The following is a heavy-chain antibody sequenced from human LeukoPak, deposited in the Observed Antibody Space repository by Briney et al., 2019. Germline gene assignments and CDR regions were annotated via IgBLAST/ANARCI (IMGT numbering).Heavy chain of an antibody. V-gene: IGHV4-39*01. CDR1: GGSIGSSSYY. CDR3: ARIAHCNRGRCSGINAFDI. J-gene: IGHJ3*02. Sequence: SETLSLTCTVSGGSIGSSSYYWGWIRQPPGKGLEWVGSIYYTGSTYYSPSLKSRATISVDTSQNQLSLKLSSVTAADTAVYHCARIAHCNRGRCSGINAFDIWGQGTKVTVSS. D-gene: IGHD2-15*01. CDR2: IYYTGST.